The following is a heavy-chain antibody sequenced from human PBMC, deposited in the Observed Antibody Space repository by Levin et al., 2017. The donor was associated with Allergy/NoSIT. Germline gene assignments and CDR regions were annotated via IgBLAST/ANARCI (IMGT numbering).Heavy chain of an antibody. CDR3: ARVKASSYYYYGMDV. J-gene: IGHJ6*02. CDR2: INPNSGGT. Sequence: GESLKISCKASGYTFTDYYMHWVRQAPGQGLEWMGWINPNSGGTKYAQKFQGRVTMTRDTSISTAYMELRRLTSDDTAVYYCARVKASSYYYYGMDVWGQGTTVTVSS. CDR1: GYTFTDYY. V-gene: IGHV1-2*02.